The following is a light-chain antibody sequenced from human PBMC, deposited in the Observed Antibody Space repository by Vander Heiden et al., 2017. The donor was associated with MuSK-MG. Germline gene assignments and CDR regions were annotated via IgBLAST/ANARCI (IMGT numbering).Light chain of an antibody. J-gene: IGKJ2*01. V-gene: IGKV1-39*01. CDR3: QQADNIPYT. CDR1: QSIGNY. CDR2: AAS. Sequence: DIQMTQSPSSLSASVGDRVSITCRASQSIGNYLNWYQHKPGRVPNLLIYAASRWQSGVPSRFCGSESGTLYTLTISSLEPEDSATYYCQQADNIPYTFGQGTKMEIK.